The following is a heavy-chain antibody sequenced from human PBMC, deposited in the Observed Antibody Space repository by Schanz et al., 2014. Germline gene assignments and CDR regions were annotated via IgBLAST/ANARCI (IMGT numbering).Heavy chain of an antibody. D-gene: IGHD3-3*01. CDR3: ASPSVR. V-gene: IGHV3-74*02. Sequence: EVHLVESGGGLVQPGGSLRLSCAASGFTFSSYWMHWVRQAPGKGLVWVSRINTDGSGTDYAQSVKGRFTISRDNAKNTLYLQMNSLRDDDTAVYYCASPSVRWGQGTMVTVSS. CDR2: INTDGSGT. CDR1: GFTFSSYW. J-gene: IGHJ3*01.